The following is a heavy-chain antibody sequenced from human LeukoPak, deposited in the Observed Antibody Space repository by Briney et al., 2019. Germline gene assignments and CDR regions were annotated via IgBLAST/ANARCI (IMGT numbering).Heavy chain of an antibody. J-gene: IGHJ4*02. CDR1: GGSISSYY. Sequence: SETLSLTCTVSGGSISSYYWSWIRQPPGKGLEWIGYIYYSGSTNHNPSLKSRVTISVDTSKNQFSLKLSSVTAADTAVYYCASSRGYSGYDDYWGQGTLVTVSS. V-gene: IGHV4-59*01. D-gene: IGHD5-12*01. CDR3: ASSRGYSGYDDY. CDR2: IYYSGST.